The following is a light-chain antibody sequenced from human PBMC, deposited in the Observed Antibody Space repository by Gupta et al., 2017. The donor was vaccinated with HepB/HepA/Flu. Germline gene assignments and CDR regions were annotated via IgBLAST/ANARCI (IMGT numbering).Light chain of an antibody. J-gene: IGKJ4*01. Sequence: ENVLTQSPGTLSLFPGERATLSCRASQSVTNNYLAWYQQKPGQAPRLLIYGASNRATDIPDRFSGSGSGTDFTLTISRLEPEDFAMYYCQQYARSPVTFGGGTKVEIK. CDR2: GAS. CDR1: QSVTNNY. V-gene: IGKV3-20*01. CDR3: QQYARSPVT.